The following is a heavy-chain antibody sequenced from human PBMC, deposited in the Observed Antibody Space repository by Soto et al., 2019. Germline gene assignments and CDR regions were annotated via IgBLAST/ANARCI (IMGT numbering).Heavy chain of an antibody. CDR1: GFTFSSYS. D-gene: IGHD2-2*01. CDR3: ARAVVVPAASYYYYYGMDV. V-gene: IGHV3-21*01. Sequence: GVLRLSCAASGFTFSSYSMNWVRQAPGKGLEWVSSISSSSSYIYYADSVKGRFTISRDNAKNSLYLQMNSLRAEDTAVYYCARAVVVPAASYYYYYGMDVWGQGTTVTVSS. J-gene: IGHJ6*02. CDR2: ISSSSSYI.